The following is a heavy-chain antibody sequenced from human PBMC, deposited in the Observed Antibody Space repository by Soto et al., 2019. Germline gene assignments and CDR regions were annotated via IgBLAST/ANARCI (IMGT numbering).Heavy chain of an antibody. V-gene: IGHV3-7*03. CDR3: AKLLSGDYTVFHI. CDR1: GFTFSNYY. Sequence: EVQLVESGGGLVQPGGSLRLSCAASGFTFSNYYMSWVRQAPGKGLEWVASIKQDGSEKHYVDSVKGRFTISRDNAKTSLYLQMNSLRAEDTAVYYCAKLLSGDYTVFHIRGQGTMVTVSS. J-gene: IGHJ3*02. D-gene: IGHD4-17*01. CDR2: IKQDGSEK.